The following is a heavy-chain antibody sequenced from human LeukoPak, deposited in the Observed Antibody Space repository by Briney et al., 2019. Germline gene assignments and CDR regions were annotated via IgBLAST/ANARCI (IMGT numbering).Heavy chain of an antibody. CDR3: AKAYSGYEFDY. Sequence: GRSLRLSCAASGFTFSSYAMHWVRQAPGKGLEWVANIKQDGSEKYYVDSVKGRFTISRDNSKNTLYLQMNSLRAEDTAVYYCAKAYSGYEFDYWGQGTLVTVSS. V-gene: IGHV3-7*01. J-gene: IGHJ4*02. CDR2: IKQDGSEK. CDR1: GFTFSSYA. D-gene: IGHD5-12*01.